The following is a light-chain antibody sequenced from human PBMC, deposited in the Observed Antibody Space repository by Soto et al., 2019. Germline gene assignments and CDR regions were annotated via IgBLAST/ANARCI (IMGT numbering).Light chain of an antibody. J-gene: IGLJ1*01. CDR3: SSYTSSSTLYV. CDR1: SSDVGGYNY. Sequence: QPVLTQPASVSGSPGQSSTISCTGTSSDVGGYNYVSWYQQHPGKAPKLMIYDVSNRPSGVSNRFSGSKSGNTASLTISGLQAEDEADYYCSSYTSSSTLYVFGTGTKLTVL. V-gene: IGLV2-14*01. CDR2: DVS.